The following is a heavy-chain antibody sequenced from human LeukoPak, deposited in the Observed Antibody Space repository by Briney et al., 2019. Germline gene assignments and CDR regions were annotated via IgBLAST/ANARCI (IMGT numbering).Heavy chain of an antibody. CDR3: ATGQQWLVDAFDI. Sequence: ASVKVSCKASGGTFSSYDISWVRQAPGKGLEWMGGFDPEDGETIYAQKFQGRVTMTEDTSTDTAYMELSSLRSEDTAVYYCATGQQWLVDAFDIWGQGTMVTVSS. CDR1: GGTFSSYD. D-gene: IGHD6-19*01. J-gene: IGHJ3*02. CDR2: FDPEDGET. V-gene: IGHV1-24*01.